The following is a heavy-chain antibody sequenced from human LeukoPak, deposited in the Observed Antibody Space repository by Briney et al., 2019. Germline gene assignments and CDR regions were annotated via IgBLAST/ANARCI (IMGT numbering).Heavy chain of an antibody. D-gene: IGHD3-22*01. J-gene: IGHJ4*02. V-gene: IGHV4-59*01. Sequence: PSETLSLTCTVSGGSISSYYWSWIRQPPGKGLEWIGYIYYSGSTNYNPSLKSRVTISVDTSKNQFSLKLSSVTAADTAVYYCARAELYYDSSGALAPFDYWGQGTLVTVSS. CDR1: GGSISSYY. CDR2: IYYSGST. CDR3: ARAELYYDSSGALAPFDY.